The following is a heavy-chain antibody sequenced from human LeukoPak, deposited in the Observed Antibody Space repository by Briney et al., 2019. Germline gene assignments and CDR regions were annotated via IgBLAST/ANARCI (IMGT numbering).Heavy chain of an antibody. CDR3: ARDGPFYGMDV. V-gene: IGHV3-53*04. D-gene: IGHD3/OR15-3a*01. J-gene: IGHJ6*02. CDR2: IYSGGST. CDR1: GFTLSSNY. Sequence: GGSLRLSCAASGFTLSSNYMSWVRQAPGKGLEWGSVIYSGGSTYYADSVKGRFTITRHNSKNTLYLQMNSLRAEDTAVYYCARDGPFYGMDVWGQGTTVTVSS.